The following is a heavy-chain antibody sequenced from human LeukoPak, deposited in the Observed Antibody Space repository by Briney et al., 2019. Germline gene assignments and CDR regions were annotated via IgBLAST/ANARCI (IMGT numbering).Heavy chain of an antibody. J-gene: IGHJ4*02. Sequence: GGSLRLSCAASGFTFSSYWMSWVRQAPGKGLEWVSTVNADGGNTYYADSVKGRFTISRDNSKSTLILQMNSLRVEDTALYYCTKRVKYGGTWDHFADWGQGTLVTVSS. CDR2: VNADGGNT. D-gene: IGHD1-26*01. CDR3: TKRVKYGGTWDHFAD. V-gene: IGHV3-23*01. CDR1: GFTFSSYW.